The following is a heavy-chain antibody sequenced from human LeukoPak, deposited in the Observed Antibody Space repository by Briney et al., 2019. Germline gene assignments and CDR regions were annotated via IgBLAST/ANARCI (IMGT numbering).Heavy chain of an antibody. Sequence: SVKVSCKASGGTFSSYAISWVRQAPGQGLEWMGRIIPIFGIANYAQKFQGRVTITADKSTSTAYMELSSLRSEDTAVYYCARGTSSRETWYFDLWGRGTLVTVSS. J-gene: IGHJ2*01. V-gene: IGHV1-69*04. CDR3: ARGTSSRETWYFDL. D-gene: IGHD6-13*01. CDR2: IIPIFGIA. CDR1: GGTFSSYA.